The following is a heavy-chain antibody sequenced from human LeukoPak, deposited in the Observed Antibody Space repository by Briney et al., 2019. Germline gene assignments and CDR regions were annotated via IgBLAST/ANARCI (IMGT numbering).Heavy chain of an antibody. CDR2: ISPTGSTT. CDR1: GFSFSGHW. CDR3: ARGPNSNWSGLDF. Sequence: GGSLRLSCTASGFSFSGHWMHWARQLPGEGLVWVSRISPTGSTTSYADSVKGRFTVSRDNAKNTLYLQVNNLRAEDTAVYYCARGPNSNWSGLDFWGQGTLLTVSS. D-gene: IGHD6-6*01. J-gene: IGHJ4*02. V-gene: IGHV3-74*01.